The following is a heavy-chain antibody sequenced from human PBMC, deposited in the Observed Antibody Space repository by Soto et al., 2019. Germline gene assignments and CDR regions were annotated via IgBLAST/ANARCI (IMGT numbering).Heavy chain of an antibody. V-gene: IGHV3-48*01. CDR2: ISSNSGTM. Sequence: GGSLRLSCAASGFTFSSYSMNWVRQAPGKGLEWVSYISSNSGTMYYADSVKGRFTISRDNAKNSLYLQMNSLRAEDTAVYYCARDRFYYVSSGYYYFDYWGQGTLVTVSS. D-gene: IGHD3-22*01. CDR1: GFTFSSYS. J-gene: IGHJ4*02. CDR3: ARDRFYYVSSGYYYFDY.